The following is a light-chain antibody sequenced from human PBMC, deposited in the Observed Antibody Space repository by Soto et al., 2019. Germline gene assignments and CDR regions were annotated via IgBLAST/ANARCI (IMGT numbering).Light chain of an antibody. J-gene: IGKJ1*01. Sequence: EIVLTQSPGTLSLSPGERAALSCRASQSVSSTYLAWYQQKPDQAPRLLIYGASSSATGVPDRFSGSGSGTDFTLTISRLEPEDFAVYYCHQWRSSSWTFGQGTKVEIK. CDR3: HQWRSSSWT. V-gene: IGKV3-20*01. CDR1: QSVSSTY. CDR2: GAS.